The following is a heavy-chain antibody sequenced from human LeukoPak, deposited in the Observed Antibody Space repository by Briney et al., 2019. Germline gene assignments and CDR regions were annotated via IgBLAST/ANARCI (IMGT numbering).Heavy chain of an antibody. V-gene: IGHV1-46*01. CDR1: GYTFTSYY. Sequence: ASVKVSCKASGYTFTSYYMHWVRQAPGQGLEWMEIINPSGGSTSYAQKFQGRVTMTRDTSTSTVYMELSSLRSEDTAVYYCARVGGTYYYDSSGFDYWGQGTLVTVSS. CDR2: INPSGGST. D-gene: IGHD3-22*01. CDR3: ARVGGTYYYDSSGFDY. J-gene: IGHJ4*02.